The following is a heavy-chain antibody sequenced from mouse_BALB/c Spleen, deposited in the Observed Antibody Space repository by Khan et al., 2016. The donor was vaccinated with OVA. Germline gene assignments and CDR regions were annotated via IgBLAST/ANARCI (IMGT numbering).Heavy chain of an antibody. Sequence: EVELVESGGGLVKPGGSLKLSCAASGFTFSSYAVSWVRQTPEKRLEWVATINSDGVYTYYPDSVKGRFTISRANAMNTLYLQMSSLRSEDTAMYYCARHNFGPFAYWGQGTLVTVSA. CDR2: INSDGVYT. J-gene: IGHJ3*01. CDR1: GFTFSSYA. CDR3: ARHNFGPFAY. D-gene: IGHD1-3*01. V-gene: IGHV5-9-3*01.